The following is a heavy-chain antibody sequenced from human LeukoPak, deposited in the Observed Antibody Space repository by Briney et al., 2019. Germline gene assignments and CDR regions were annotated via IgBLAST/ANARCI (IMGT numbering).Heavy chain of an antibody. J-gene: IGHJ3*02. D-gene: IGHD5-18*01. V-gene: IGHV3-66*02. CDR2: IYSGGST. CDR1: GFTVSSNY. CDR3: AKDVDTAMVYYDAFDI. Sequence: PGGSLRLSCAASGFTVSSNYMSWVRQAPGEGLEWVSVIYSGGSTYYADSVKGRFTISRDNSKNTLYLQMNNLRAEDTAVYYCAKDVDTAMVYYDAFDIWGQGTMVTVSS.